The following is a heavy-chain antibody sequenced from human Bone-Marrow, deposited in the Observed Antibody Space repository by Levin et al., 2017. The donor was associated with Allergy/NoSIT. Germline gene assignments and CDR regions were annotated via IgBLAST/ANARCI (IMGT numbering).Heavy chain of an antibody. V-gene: IGHV3-74*01. CDR2: INSDGSKI. CDR1: GFSFTTYW. CDR3: ARDIAGSPHN. J-gene: IGHJ4*02. Sequence: SCAASGFSFTTYWINWVRQAPGQGLKWVSIINSDGSKIGYADSVKGRFTISRDNAKNTVYLHLNSLRAEDTAVYYCARDIAGSPHNWGQGTLVTVSS. D-gene: IGHD2-21*01.